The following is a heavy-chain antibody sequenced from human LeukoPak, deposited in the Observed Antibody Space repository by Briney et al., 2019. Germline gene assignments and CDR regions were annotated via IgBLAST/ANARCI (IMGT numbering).Heavy chain of an antibody. Sequence: PGGSLRLSCAASGLTFDDYAMHWVRQAPGRGLEWVSLISGDGRTYYADSVKGRFTISRDNSKNSLFLQMNSLRTEDTALYYCAKEGPIAVANYFDNWGQGTLVSVSS. CDR3: AKEGPIAVANYFDN. J-gene: IGHJ4*02. V-gene: IGHV3-43*02. D-gene: IGHD6-19*01. CDR2: ISGDGRT. CDR1: GLTFDDYA.